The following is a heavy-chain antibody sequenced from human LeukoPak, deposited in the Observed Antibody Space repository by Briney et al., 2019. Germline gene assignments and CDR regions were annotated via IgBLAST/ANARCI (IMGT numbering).Heavy chain of an antibody. CDR3: ARDMVGYCSGGTCYGAFDY. D-gene: IGHD2-15*01. J-gene: IGHJ4*02. CDR2: ISSSSTYI. Sequence: GRSLRLSCAASGFTFSSCNMNWVRQAPGKGLEWVSYISSSSTYIYYADSVKGRFTISRDNAKNALYLQMNGLRAEDTAVYYCARDMVGYCSGGTCYGAFDYWGQGTLVTVSS. V-gene: IGHV3-21*05. CDR1: GFTFSSCN.